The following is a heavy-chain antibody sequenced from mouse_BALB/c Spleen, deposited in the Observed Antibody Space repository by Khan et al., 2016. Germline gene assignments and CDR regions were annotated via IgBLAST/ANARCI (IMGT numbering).Heavy chain of an antibody. V-gene: IGHV2-6-7*01. Sequence: QVQLKESGPGLVAPSQSLSITCTVSGFSLTGYGVNWVRQPPGKGLEWLGKMWADGRTDYNSALKSRGSISKDNSKSQVFLKMNSLRTDDTANYYCSSDYDGFAYWGQGTLVIVSA. CDR3: SSDYDGFAY. D-gene: IGHD2-12*01. CDR2: MWADGRT. CDR1: GFSLTGYG. J-gene: IGHJ3*01.